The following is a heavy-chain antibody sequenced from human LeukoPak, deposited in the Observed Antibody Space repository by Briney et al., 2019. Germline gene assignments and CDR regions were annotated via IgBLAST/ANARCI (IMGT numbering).Heavy chain of an antibody. V-gene: IGHV1-46*01. J-gene: IGHJ4*02. CDR2: INPSDGST. Sequence: ASVKVSCKAPGYTFTNYYMHWVRQAPGQGLEWMGIINPSDGSTSYTQKFQGRVTMTSDTSTSTVHMNLRSLRSEDTAVYYCARDYRRIQLWLFQEEDNSDYWGQGTLVTVSS. D-gene: IGHD5-18*01. CDR1: GYTFTNYY. CDR3: ARDYRRIQLWLFQEEDNSDY.